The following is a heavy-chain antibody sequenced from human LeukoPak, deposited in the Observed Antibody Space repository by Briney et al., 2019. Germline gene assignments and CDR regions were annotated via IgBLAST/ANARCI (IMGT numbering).Heavy chain of an antibody. D-gene: IGHD3-10*01. CDR1: GDTFTTYD. Sequence: ASVKVSCKASGDTFTTYDVNWVRQATAQGREWMGWMNPNSGNTGYAQNFQGRVTMTMNTSIPTAYMELTSLTSEDTAVYYCARSTMGARRRYDYWGLGTLVTVSS. CDR3: ARSTMGARRRYDY. V-gene: IGHV1-8*01. J-gene: IGHJ4*02. CDR2: MNPNSGNT.